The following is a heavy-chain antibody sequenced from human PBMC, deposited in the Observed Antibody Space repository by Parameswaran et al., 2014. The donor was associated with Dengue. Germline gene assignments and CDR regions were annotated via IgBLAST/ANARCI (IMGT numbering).Heavy chain of an antibody. CDR3: ARGPRYAYDY. V-gene: IGHV4-34*01. D-gene: IGHD1-1*01. Sequence: WICQPPGKGLEWIGEINHSGSTNYNPSLKSRVTISVDTSKNQFSLKLSSVTAADTAVYYCARGPRYAYDYWGQGTLVTVSS. J-gene: IGHJ4*02. CDR2: INHSGST.